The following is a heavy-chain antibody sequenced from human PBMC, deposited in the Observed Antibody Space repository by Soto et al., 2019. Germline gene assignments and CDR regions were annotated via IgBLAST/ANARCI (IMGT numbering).Heavy chain of an antibody. CDR3: AREPEGRPHDK. V-gene: IGHV4-39*02. D-gene: IGHD6-6*01. J-gene: IGHJ4*02. Sequence: QLQLQESGPGLVKLSETLSLTCTVSGDSITTNGYYWAWIRQPPGKGLDWIGNVYYIGSTNYNPAQRVLVTTSVHTSQTQFSLNLTSVTPADTAVYYCAREPEGRPHDKWCQGRKVTDSS. CDR1: GDSITTNGYY. CDR2: VYYIGST.